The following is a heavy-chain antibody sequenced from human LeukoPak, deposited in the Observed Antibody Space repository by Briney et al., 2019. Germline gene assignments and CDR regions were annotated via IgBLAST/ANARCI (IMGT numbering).Heavy chain of an antibody. CDR2: INHSGST. CDR1: GGSFSGYY. V-gene: IGHV4-34*01. J-gene: IGHJ4*02. D-gene: IGHD3-10*01. Sequence: SETLSLTCAVYGGSFSGYYWSWIRQPPGKGLEWIGEINHSGSTNYNPSLKSRVTISVDTSKNQFSLKLSSVTAADTAVYYCARGLWFGELLLWCQGTLVTVSS. CDR3: ARGLWFGELLL.